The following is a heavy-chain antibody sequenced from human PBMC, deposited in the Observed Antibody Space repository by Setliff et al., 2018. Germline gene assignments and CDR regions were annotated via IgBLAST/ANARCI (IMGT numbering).Heavy chain of an antibody. CDR3: ARRAGDAFDI. Sequence: PGESLKISCKGSGYSFSIYWIGWVRQMPGKGLEWMGIIYPGDSDTIYRPSFRGQVTISAXKSISTAYLQWSSLKASDTAMYYCARRAGDAFDIWGQGTMVTVSS. V-gene: IGHV5-51*01. J-gene: IGHJ3*02. CDR2: IYPGDSDT. CDR1: GYSFSIYW.